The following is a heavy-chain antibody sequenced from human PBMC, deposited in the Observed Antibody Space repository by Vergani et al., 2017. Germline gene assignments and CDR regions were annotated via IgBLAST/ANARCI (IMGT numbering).Heavy chain of an antibody. CDR2: IYYSGST. D-gene: IGHD2-15*01. J-gene: IGHJ6*03. V-gene: IGHV4-61*08. CDR1: GGSISSGGYY. CDR3: ARGPYCSGGSCYGPRYYMDV. Sequence: QVQLQESGPGLVKPSQTLSLTCTVSGGSISSGGYYWSWIRQHPGKGLEWIGYIYYSGSTNYNPSLKSRVTISVDTSKNQFSLKLSSVTAADTAVYYCARGPYCSGGSCYGPRYYMDVWGKGTTVTVSS.